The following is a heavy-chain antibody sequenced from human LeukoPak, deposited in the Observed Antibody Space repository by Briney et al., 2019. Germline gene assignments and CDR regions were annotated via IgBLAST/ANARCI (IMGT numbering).Heavy chain of an antibody. CDR1: GFTFSSYS. D-gene: IGHD4-17*01. J-gene: IGHJ6*04. V-gene: IGHV3-21*01. CDR3: ARLAHYGDYYYYYGMDV. Sequence: GGPLRLSCAASGFTFSSYSMSWVRQAPGKGLEWVSSISSSSSYIYYADSVKGRFTISRDNAKNSLYLQMNSLRAEDTAVYYCARLAHYGDYYYYYGMDVWGKGTTVTVSS. CDR2: ISSSSSYI.